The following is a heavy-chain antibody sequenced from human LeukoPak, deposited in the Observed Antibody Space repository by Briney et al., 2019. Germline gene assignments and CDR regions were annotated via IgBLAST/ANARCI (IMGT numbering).Heavy chain of an antibody. D-gene: IGHD4-23*01. CDR3: ARPDGDSGGNYGC. CDR1: GYTFTGHY. J-gene: IGHJ4*02. V-gene: IGHV1-2*02. Sequence: ASVKVSCKASGYTFTGHYMHWVRQAPGRGPEWMGWINPNSGDINYAQKFQGRVTMTRATSISTAYMELSRLRSDDTAVYYCARPDGDSGGNYGCWGQGTLVTVSS. CDR2: INPNSGDI.